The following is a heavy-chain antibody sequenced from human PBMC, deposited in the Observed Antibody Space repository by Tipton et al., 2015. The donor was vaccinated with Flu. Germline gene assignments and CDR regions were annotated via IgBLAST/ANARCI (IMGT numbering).Heavy chain of an antibody. J-gene: IGHJ4*02. D-gene: IGHD2/OR15-2a*01. V-gene: IGHV4-38-2*01. CDR1: GYSIRRGYY. Sequence: TLSLTCAVSGYSIRRGYYWGWIRQPPGKGLEWIGCIIHNGDIHFNPSLKSRVSISVDTSNNRFSLNLTSVTAADTAVYYCARAEIGDFDYWGQGTLVTVSS. CDR3: ARAEIGDFDY. CDR2: IIHNGDI.